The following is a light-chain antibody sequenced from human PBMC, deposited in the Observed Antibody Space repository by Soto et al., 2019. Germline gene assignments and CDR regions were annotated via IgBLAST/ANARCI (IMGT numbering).Light chain of an antibody. J-gene: IGLJ1*01. V-gene: IGLV2-11*01. Sequence: QSALTQPRSLSGSPGQSVTISCTGTSNDVGGYNFVSWYQQHPGKVPKLIIYDVSIRPSGVPDRFSASKSGITASLTISGLQAEDEADYYCCSYVGSDSSFVFGSGTNVTLL. CDR3: CSYVGSDSSFV. CDR1: SNDVGGYNF. CDR2: DVS.